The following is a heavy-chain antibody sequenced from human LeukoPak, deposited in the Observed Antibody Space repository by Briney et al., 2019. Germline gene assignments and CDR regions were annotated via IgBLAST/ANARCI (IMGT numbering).Heavy chain of an antibody. V-gene: IGHV4-31*03. J-gene: IGHJ5*02. CDR3: ARDMTDWWFGP. D-gene: IGHD3-9*01. CDR1: GGSISSGGYY. CDR2: IYYSGST. Sequence: SETLSLTCTVSGGSISSGGYYWSWIRQHPGMGLEWIGYIYYSGSTHYNPSLKSRVTISVDTSKNQFSLKLSSVTAADTAVYFCARDMTDWWFGPWGQGTLVTVSS.